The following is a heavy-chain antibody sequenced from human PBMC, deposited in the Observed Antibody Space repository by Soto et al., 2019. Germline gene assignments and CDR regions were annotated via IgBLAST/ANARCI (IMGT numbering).Heavy chain of an antibody. Sequence: PGGSLRLSCAASGFTFNNAWMNWVRQAPGKGLEWVGRIKSKSDGGTTDYAAPVKGRFTISRDDSKNTLYLQMNSLKTEDTAVYYCTTGVGEVLPKGRAWDYWGQGTLVTVSS. D-gene: IGHD1-26*01. J-gene: IGHJ4*02. CDR2: IKSKSDGGTT. CDR1: GFTFNNAW. CDR3: TTGVGEVLPKGRAWDY. V-gene: IGHV3-15*07.